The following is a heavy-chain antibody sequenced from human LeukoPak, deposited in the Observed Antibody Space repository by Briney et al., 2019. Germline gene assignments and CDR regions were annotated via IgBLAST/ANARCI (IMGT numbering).Heavy chain of an antibody. D-gene: IGHD1-1*01. CDR2: ISHSGNT. CDR1: GYSISSTYY. V-gene: IGHV4-38-2*02. J-gene: IGHJ4*02. CDR3: ARVNAPVPTFDY. Sequence: PSETLSLTCTVSGYSISSTYYGAWIRQPPGKGLEWIATISHSGNTYYTPSLESRLTISLDTSKRHFSLRLSSVTAADTALYYCARVNAPVPTFDYWGLGTLVAVSS.